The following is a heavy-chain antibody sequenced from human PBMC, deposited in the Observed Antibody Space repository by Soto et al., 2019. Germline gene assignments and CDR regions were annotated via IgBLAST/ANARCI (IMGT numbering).Heavy chain of an antibody. J-gene: IGHJ6*02. D-gene: IGHD3-3*01. CDR1: GFTFSGSA. CDR3: TRLRDFWSGYYTDYYYYGMDV. Sequence: EVQLVESGGGLVQPGGSLKLSCAASGFTFSGSAMHWVRQASGKGLEWVGRIRSKANSYATAYAASVKGRFTISRDDSKNTAYQQMNSLKTEDTAVYYCTRLRDFWSGYYTDYYYYGMDVWGQGTTVTVSS. CDR2: IRSKANSYAT. V-gene: IGHV3-73*02.